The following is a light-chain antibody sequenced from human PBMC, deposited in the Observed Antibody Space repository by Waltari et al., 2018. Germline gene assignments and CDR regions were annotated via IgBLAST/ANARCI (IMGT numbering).Light chain of an antibody. CDR1: NSNIGAGYD. CDR3: QSFDNSVFHV. Sequence: QSVLTQPPSVSGAPGQRIIISCTGSNSNIGAGYDVHWYQQFPGGAPTLLIFANTNRPSGVPDRFSGPKSGASASLVITGLQAEDGADYYCQSFDNSVFHVFGPGTTVTVL. V-gene: IGLV1-40*01. CDR2: ANT. J-gene: IGLJ1*01.